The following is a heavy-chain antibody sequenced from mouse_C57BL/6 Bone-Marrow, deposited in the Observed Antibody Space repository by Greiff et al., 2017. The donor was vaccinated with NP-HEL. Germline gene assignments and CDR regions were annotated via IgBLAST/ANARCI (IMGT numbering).Heavy chain of an antibody. V-gene: IGHV1-22*01. Sequence: VQLQQSGPELVKPGASVKMSCKASGYTFTDYNMHWVKQSHGKSLEWIGYINPNNGGTSYNQKFQGKATLTVNKSSTTAYMELRSLTSEDSAVYYCARGGDPRFAYWGQGTLVTVSA. J-gene: IGHJ3*01. CDR1: GYTFTDYN. CDR2: INPNNGGT. D-gene: IGHD3-3*01. CDR3: ARGGDPRFAY.